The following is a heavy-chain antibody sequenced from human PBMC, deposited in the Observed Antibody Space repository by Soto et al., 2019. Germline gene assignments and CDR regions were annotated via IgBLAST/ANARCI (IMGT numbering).Heavy chain of an antibody. CDR3: ARDPPPHWNDNHSGMDV. J-gene: IGHJ6*02. Sequence: ASEKVSCQASGYTFTSYGISWVRQAPGQGLEWMGWISAYNGNTNYAQKLQGRVTMTTDTSTSTAYMELRSLRSDDTAVYYCARDPPPHWNDNHSGMDVWGQGTTVTSP. V-gene: IGHV1-18*01. CDR2: ISAYNGNT. D-gene: IGHD1-1*01. CDR1: GYTFTSYG.